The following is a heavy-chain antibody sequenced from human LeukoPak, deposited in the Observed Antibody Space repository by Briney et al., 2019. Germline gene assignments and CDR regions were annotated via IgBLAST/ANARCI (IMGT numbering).Heavy chain of an antibody. CDR2: IIPIFGTA. CDR1: GGTFSSYA. D-gene: IGHD6-19*01. CDR3: ARETKWVGYYYYYYMDV. Sequence: GASVKVSCKASGGTFSSYAISWVRQAPGQGLEWMGGIIPIFGTANYAQKFQGRVTITTDESTSTAYMELSSLRSEDTAVYYCARETKWVGYYYYYYMDVWGKGTTVTVSS. V-gene: IGHV1-69*05. J-gene: IGHJ6*03.